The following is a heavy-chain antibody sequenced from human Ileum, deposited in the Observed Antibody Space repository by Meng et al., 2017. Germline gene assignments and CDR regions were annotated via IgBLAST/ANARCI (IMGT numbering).Heavy chain of an antibody. D-gene: IGHD3-10*01. J-gene: IGHJ4*02. V-gene: IGHV3-23*01. CDR1: GFTFSNYA. Sequence: GESLKISCAASGFTFSNYAMSWVRQAPGKGLEWVSTISASDGSTYYADSVKGRFTISRDNSKNTLYLQMNSLRAKDTAVYNCAKKFHYGSGAYLYYFDYWGQGTLVTVSS. CDR3: AKKFHYGSGAYLYYFDY. CDR2: ISASDGST.